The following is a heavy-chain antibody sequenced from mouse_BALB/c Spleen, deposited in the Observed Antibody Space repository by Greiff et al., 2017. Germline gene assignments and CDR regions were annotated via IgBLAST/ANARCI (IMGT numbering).Heavy chain of an antibody. CDR1: GFTFSNYW. V-gene: IGHV6-6*02. CDR2: IRLKSNNYAT. Sequence: EVKVEESGGGLVQPGGSMKLSCVASGFTFSNYWMNWVRQSPEKGLEWVAEIRLKSNNYATHYAESVKGRFTISRDDSKSSVYLQMNNLRAEDTGIYYCTRGSFNWAWYAMDYWGQGTSVTVSS. D-gene: IGHD4-1*02. CDR3: TRGSFNWAWYAMDY. J-gene: IGHJ4*01.